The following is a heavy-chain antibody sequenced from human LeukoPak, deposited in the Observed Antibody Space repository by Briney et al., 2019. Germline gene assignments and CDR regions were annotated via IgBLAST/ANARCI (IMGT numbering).Heavy chain of an antibody. Sequence: ASVKVSCKASGYTFTSYAMNWVRQAPGQGLEWMGWINTNTGNPTYAQGFTGRFVFSLDTSVSTAYLQISSLKAEDTAVYYCARGGYDSRGYLEYYFDYWGQGALVTVSS. D-gene: IGHD3-22*01. CDR2: INTNTGNP. CDR3: ARGGYDSRGYLEYYFDY. V-gene: IGHV7-4-1*02. CDR1: GYTFTSYA. J-gene: IGHJ4*02.